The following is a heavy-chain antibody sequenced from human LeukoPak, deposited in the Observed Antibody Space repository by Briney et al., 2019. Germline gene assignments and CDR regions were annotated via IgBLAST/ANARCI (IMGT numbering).Heavy chain of an antibody. Sequence: SQTLSLTCTVSGGSINNGGSYWSWIRQHTGKGLEGIGYIYYSGSSYYNPSLRSRVTISVDTSKNHFSLKLSSVTAADTAVYYCAKTFSDYYDSSGYEDYWGQGTLVTVSS. D-gene: IGHD3-22*01. J-gene: IGHJ4*02. CDR1: GGSINNGGSY. CDR2: IYYSGSS. CDR3: AKTFSDYYDSSGYEDY. V-gene: IGHV4-31*03.